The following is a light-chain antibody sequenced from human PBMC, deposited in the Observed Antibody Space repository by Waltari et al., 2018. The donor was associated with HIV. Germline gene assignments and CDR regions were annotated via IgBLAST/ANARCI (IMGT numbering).Light chain of an antibody. V-gene: IGKV4-1*01. CDR2: WAS. J-gene: IGKJ4*01. Sequence: DIVMTQSPDSLPVSLGERATINCTSIRRILYSSDTRNYLAWYQQKARQPPKLLISWASTRESGVPDRFSGSGSGTDFTLTITRLQAEDVAVYHCQQYFRIPPTFGGGTKVEIK. CDR3: QQYFRIPPT. CDR1: RRILYSSDTRNY.